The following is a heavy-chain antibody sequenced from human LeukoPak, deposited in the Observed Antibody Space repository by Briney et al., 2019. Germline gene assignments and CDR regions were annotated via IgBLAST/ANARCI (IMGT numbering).Heavy chain of an antibody. V-gene: IGHV1-2*02. Sequence: GASVKVSCKASGYTFTGYYMHWVRQAPGQGLEWMGWINPNSGGTNYAQKFQGRVTMTRDTSISTAYMELSRLRSDDTAVYYCARDHAYYDFWSGYENYMDVWGKGTTVTVSS. CDR3: ARDHAYYDFWSGYENYMDV. D-gene: IGHD3-3*01. CDR1: GYTFTGYY. CDR2: INPNSGGT. J-gene: IGHJ6*03.